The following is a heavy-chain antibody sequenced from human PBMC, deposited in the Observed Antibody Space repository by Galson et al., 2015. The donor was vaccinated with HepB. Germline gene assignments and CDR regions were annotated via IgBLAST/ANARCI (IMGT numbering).Heavy chain of an antibody. CDR2: ISSSSSFI. CDR1: GFTFSSYS. CDR3: ARLPDYGDYVAERGAVDY. Sequence: SLRLSCAASGFTFSSYSMNWVHQAPGKGLEWVSSISSSSSFIYYADSVKGRFTISRDNAKNSLYLQMNSLRAEDTAVYYCARLPDYGDYVAERGAVDYWGQGTLVTVSS. V-gene: IGHV3-21*04. D-gene: IGHD4-17*01. J-gene: IGHJ4*02.